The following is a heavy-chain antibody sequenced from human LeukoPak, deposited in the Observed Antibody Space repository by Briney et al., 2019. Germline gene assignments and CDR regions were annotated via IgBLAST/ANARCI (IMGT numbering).Heavy chain of an antibody. Sequence: GGSLRLSCAASGFTFSNYWMHWVRQAPGKGLEWVANINRDGSDKYYLNSVKGRFTISRDNAKNSLYLQMNSLRAEDSALYYCATETTGDFDYWGLGTLVTVSS. CDR1: GFTFSNYW. CDR2: INRDGSDK. V-gene: IGHV3-7*01. J-gene: IGHJ4*02. D-gene: IGHD1-1*01. CDR3: ATETTGDFDY.